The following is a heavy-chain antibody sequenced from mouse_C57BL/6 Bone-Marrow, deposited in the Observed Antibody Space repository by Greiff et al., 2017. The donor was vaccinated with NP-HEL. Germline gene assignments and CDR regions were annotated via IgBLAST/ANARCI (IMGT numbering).Heavy chain of an antibody. D-gene: IGHD4-1*02. J-gene: IGHJ3*01. CDR1: GYSITSGYY. CDR2: ISYDGSN. Sequence: ESGPGLVKPSQSLSLTCSVTGYSITSGYYWNWIRQFPGNKLEWMGYISYDGSNNYNPSLKNRISITRDTSKNQFFLKLNSVTTEDTATYSCARVNWDRFAYWGQGTLVTVSA. CDR3: ARVNWDRFAY. V-gene: IGHV3-6*01.